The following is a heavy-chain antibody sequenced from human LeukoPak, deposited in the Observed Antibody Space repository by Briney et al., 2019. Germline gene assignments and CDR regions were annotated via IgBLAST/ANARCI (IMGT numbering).Heavy chain of an antibody. CDR1: GFTFSSYS. Sequence: PGGSLRLSCAASGFTFSSYSMNWVRQAPGKGLEWVSYISSSSSTIYYADSVKGRFTISRDNAKNSLYLQMNSLRDEDTAVYYCAEGSSSSPRAFDYWGQGTLVTVSS. CDR2: ISSSSSTI. D-gene: IGHD6-6*01. V-gene: IGHV3-48*02. J-gene: IGHJ4*02. CDR3: AEGSSSSPRAFDY.